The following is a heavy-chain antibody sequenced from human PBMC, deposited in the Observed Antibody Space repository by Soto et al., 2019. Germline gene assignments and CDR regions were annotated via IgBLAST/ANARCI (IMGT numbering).Heavy chain of an antibody. D-gene: IGHD3-3*01. Sequence: PGESLKISCKGSGYNFAGYWIAWVRQMPGKGLELMGIIYPSDSDTRYRPSFQGQVTISADKSISSAYLQWSSLRASDTAMYYCARGGVATRTFDYWGQGTPVTVSS. CDR2: IYPSDSDT. CDR3: ARGGVATRTFDY. CDR1: GYNFAGYW. V-gene: IGHV5-51*01. J-gene: IGHJ4*02.